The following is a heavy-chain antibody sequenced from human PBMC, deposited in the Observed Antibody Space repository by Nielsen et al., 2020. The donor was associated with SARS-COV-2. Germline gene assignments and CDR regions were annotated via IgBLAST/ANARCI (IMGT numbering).Heavy chain of an antibody. CDR1: GGSISSYY. D-gene: IGHD5-18*01. Sequence: SETLSLTCTVSGGSISSYYWSWIRQPPGKGLEWIGYIYYSGSTNYNPSLKSRVTISVDTSKNQFSLKLSSVTAADTAVYYCARERQRVNWFDPWGQGTLVTVSS. J-gene: IGHJ5*02. CDR2: IYYSGST. V-gene: IGHV4-59*01. CDR3: ARERQRVNWFDP.